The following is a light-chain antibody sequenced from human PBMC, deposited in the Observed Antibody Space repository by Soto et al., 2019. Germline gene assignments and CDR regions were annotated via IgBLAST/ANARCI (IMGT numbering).Light chain of an antibody. V-gene: IGKV1-5*01. CDR3: QQYENYWT. CDR1: QSISSW. J-gene: IGKJ1*01. Sequence: DIQMTQSRSTLSATAGDRVTITCRASQSISSWLAWYQQKPGKAPKLLIYDASNLESGVPSRFSGSGSGTDFTLTISNLQPDDFATYYCQQYENYWTFGQGTKVEIK. CDR2: DAS.